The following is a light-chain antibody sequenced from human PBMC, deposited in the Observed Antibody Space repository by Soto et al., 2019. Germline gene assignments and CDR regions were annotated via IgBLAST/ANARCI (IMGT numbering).Light chain of an antibody. J-gene: IGKJ5*01. V-gene: IGKV1-9*01. CDR3: QQLNSYPIN. Sequence: DLQSTQFSSFFCAHVGEVVTVTGRASQGISSYLAWYQQKPGKAPKLLIYAAYTLQSGVPSRFSGSGSGTEFTLTISSLQPEDFATYYCQQLNSYPINCGQGTQREIK. CDR1: QGISSY. CDR2: AAY.